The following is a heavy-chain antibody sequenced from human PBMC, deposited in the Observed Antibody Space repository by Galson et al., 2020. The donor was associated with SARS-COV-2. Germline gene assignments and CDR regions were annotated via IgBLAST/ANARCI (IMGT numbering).Heavy chain of an antibody. CDR2: IFYSGST. Sequence: PSETLSLTCTVSGGSIGTYYWTWIRQPPGKGLEWIGYIFYSGSTSYNPSLKSRVTISIDTSKNQFSLKLSSVTTADTAVYYCARDMSGGIDSWGQGSLVSVSS. CDR1: GGSIGTYY. J-gene: IGHJ4*02. V-gene: IGHV4-59*01. CDR3: ARDMSGGIDS. D-gene: IGHD3-10*02.